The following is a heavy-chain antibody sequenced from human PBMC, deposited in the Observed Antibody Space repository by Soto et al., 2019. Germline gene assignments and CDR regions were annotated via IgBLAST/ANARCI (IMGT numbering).Heavy chain of an antibody. CDR3: ASNIKLTGPDAFDI. CDR1: GYTFTSYG. V-gene: IGHV1-18*01. Sequence: GASVKVSCKASGYTFTSYGICWVRQAPGQGLEWMGWISAYNGNTNYAQKLQGRVTMTTDTSTSTAYMELRSLRSDDTAVYYCASNIKLTGPDAFDIWGQGTMVTVSS. CDR2: ISAYNGNT. J-gene: IGHJ3*02. D-gene: IGHD7-27*01.